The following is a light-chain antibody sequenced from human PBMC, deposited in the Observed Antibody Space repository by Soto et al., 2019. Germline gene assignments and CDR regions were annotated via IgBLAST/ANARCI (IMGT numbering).Light chain of an antibody. Sequence: QSALTQPPSASGSPGQSGTISCTGTSSDVGGYNYVSWYQQHPGKAPKLMIYEVSKRPSGVPDRFSGSKSGNTASLTVSGLQAEDEADYYCSSYAGRNTGVFGNGTKLTVL. CDR3: SSYAGRNTGV. J-gene: IGLJ1*01. CDR2: EVS. CDR1: SSDVGGYNY. V-gene: IGLV2-8*01.